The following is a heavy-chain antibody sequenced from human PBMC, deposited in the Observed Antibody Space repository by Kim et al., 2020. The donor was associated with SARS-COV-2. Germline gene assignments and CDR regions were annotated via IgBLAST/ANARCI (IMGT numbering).Heavy chain of an antibody. J-gene: IGHJ5*02. Sequence: SQTLSLTCAISGDSVSSNSAAWNWIRQSPSRGLEWLGRTYYRSKWYNDYAVSVKRRIIINQDTAKNQFSLQLNSVTPEDTAVYYCAREARGCGGNCRNWLDPWGQGTLVTVSS. CDR3: AREARGCGGNCRNWLDP. D-gene: IGHD2-21*02. CDR2: TYYRSKWYN. V-gene: IGHV6-1*01. CDR1: GDSVSSNSAA.